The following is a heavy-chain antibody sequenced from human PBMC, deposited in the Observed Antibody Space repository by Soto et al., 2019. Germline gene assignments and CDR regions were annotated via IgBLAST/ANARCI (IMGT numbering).Heavy chain of an antibody. D-gene: IGHD4-4*01. V-gene: IGHV4-39*01. CDR2: IYYSGST. CDR1: GGSISSSSYY. J-gene: IGHJ3*02. CDR3: AADGRDSNYSGAFDI. Sequence: QLQLQESGPGLVKPSETLSLTCTVSGGSISSSSYYWGWIRQPPGKGLEWIGSIYYSGSTYYNPSLTGRVTISVDTSKNQFSVKLSSVTAADTAVYYCAADGRDSNYSGAFDIWGQGTMVTVSS.